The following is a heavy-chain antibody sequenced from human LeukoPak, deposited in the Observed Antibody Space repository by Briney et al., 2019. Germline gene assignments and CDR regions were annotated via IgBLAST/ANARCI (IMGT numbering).Heavy chain of an antibody. J-gene: IGHJ6*03. CDR3: ARIRGSTLPISYMDV. D-gene: IGHD6-13*01. V-gene: IGHV3-69-1*01. CDR2: ISVSGTI. Sequence: GGSLRLSCTASGFRFGGYSIHWVRQAPGKGLEWLSYISVSGTIPADSVMGRVTVSRDNAKNSLYLQMNSLRAEDTAVYYCARIRGSTLPISYMDVWGKGTTVTVSS. CDR1: GFRFGGYS.